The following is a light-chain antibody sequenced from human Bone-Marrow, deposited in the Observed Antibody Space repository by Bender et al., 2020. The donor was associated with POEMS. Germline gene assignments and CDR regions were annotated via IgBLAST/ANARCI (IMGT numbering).Light chain of an antibody. Sequence: QLVLTQSPSASASLGASVKLTCTLSSGHNFYATAWHQQQPHKGPRDLMIVHSDGGQSKGDGIPDRLSGSSSGAERYLTISSLQSEDEADYYCQAWGSGIVVFGGGTKVTVL. CDR1: SGHNFYA. CDR3: QAWGSGIVV. CDR2: VHSDGGQ. V-gene: IGLV4-69*01. J-gene: IGLJ2*01.